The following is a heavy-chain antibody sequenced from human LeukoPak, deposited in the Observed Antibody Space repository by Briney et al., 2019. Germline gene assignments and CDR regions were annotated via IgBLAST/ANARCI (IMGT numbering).Heavy chain of an antibody. CDR3: ARHGFRAFTQPFYY. V-gene: IGHV4-59*08. CDR2: IYSSGIT. D-gene: IGHD1-26*01. CDR1: GGSIINYY. J-gene: IGHJ4*02. Sequence: SETLSLTCTVSGGSIINYYRSWIRQTPGKGLEWIGYIYSSGITDYNPSLKSRDTISLDTSKNQFSLKLTSVTAADTAVYYCARHGFRAFTQPFYYWGQGTLVTVSS.